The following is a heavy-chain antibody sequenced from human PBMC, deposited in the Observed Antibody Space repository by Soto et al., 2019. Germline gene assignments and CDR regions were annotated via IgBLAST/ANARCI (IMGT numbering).Heavy chain of an antibody. Sequence: PTETLSLKCTVSGGPISSYYWSWIPQPAGKGLERIGRIYTSGSANYNPSLRSRVTISVDTPKKQVPLKLSAVAVADTAVYYCARDLQTPLAEAAPGLLDPVGQGTLVTVSS. CDR2: IYTSGSA. J-gene: IGHJ5*02. CDR3: ARDLQTPLAEAAPGLLDP. D-gene: IGHD6-13*01. V-gene: IGHV4-4*07. CDR1: GGPISSYY.